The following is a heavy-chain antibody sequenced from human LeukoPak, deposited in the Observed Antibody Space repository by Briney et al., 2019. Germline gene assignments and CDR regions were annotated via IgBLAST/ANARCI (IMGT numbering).Heavy chain of an antibody. CDR2: IYTSGII. V-gene: IGHV4-61*02. CDR1: GGSIRSYNYY. J-gene: IGHJ6*02. D-gene: IGHD2-15*01. CDR3: ARGRVVVAAIGSGMDV. Sequence: SETLSLTCIVSGGSIRSYNYYWSWIRQPAGKGLEWIGRIYTSGIINYNPSLESRVTISIDTSKSEFSLKLSSVTAADTAVYYCARGRVVVAAIGSGMDVWGQGTTVTVSS.